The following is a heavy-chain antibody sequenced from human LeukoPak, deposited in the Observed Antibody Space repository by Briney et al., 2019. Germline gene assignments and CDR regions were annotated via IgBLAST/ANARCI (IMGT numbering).Heavy chain of an antibody. D-gene: IGHD7-27*01. V-gene: IGHV1-8*03. CDR3: ARRKFLGWFDP. Sequence: GASVKASCKAPGYIFTTYDIGRVRQATGQGLEWMGWLNPNSGNAGYAQKFQGRVTISRNTSMSTAYMELSSLRSDDTAIYYCARRKFLGWFDPWGQGTLVTVSS. CDR1: GYIFTTYD. CDR2: LNPNSGNA. J-gene: IGHJ5*02.